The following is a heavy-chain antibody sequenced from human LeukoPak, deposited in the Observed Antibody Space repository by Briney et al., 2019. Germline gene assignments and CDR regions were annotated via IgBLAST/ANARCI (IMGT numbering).Heavy chain of an antibody. CDR1: DGSISSYR. CDR2: IYYSGST. D-gene: IGHD3-10*01. J-gene: IGHJ4*02. V-gene: IGHV4-59*01. CDR3: ARAYYGSGTYYNFDY. Sequence: SETLSLTCTVSDGSISSYRWSWIRQPPGKGLEWIGYIYYSGSTNYNPSLKSRVTISIDTSKNQFSLRLSSVTAADTAVYSCARAYYGSGTYYNFDYWGQGTLVTVSS.